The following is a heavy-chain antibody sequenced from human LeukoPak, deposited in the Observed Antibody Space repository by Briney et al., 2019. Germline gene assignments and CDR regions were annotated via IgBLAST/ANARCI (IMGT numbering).Heavy chain of an antibody. CDR2: INPNSGGT. Sequence: ASVKVSCKASGYTFTSYAMNWVRQAPGQGLEWMGWINPNSGGTNYAQKFQGRVTMTRDTSISTAYMELSRLRSDDTAVYYCARDGRYDSSGYPFDYWGQGTLVTVSS. V-gene: IGHV1-2*02. J-gene: IGHJ4*02. CDR1: GYTFTSYA. CDR3: ARDGRYDSSGYPFDY. D-gene: IGHD3-22*01.